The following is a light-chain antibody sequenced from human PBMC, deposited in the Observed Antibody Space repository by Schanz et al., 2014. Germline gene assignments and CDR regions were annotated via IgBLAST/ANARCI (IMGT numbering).Light chain of an antibody. CDR3: QSYDSSLSGFSYV. V-gene: IGLV2-14*03. J-gene: IGLJ1*01. CDR2: DVS. CDR1: SSDVGGYNY. Sequence: QSALTQPASVSGSPGQSITISCTGTSSDVGGYNYVSWYQHHPGKAPKLMIYDVSNRPSGVSNRFSGSKSGNTASLAITGLQAEDEADYYCQSYDSSLSGFSYVFGTGTKLTVL.